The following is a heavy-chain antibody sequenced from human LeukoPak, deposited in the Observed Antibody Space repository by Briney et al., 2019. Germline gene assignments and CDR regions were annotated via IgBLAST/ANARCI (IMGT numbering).Heavy chain of an antibody. CDR3: ARVGSNYVTFDY. D-gene: IGHD4-11*01. V-gene: IGHV3-21*01. CDR1: GFTFSTYS. Sequence: GGSLRLSCAASGFTFSTYSMNWVRQSPGKGLEWVSFISSSNSYIYYADSVKGRFTISRDNAKNSLYLQMNSLRAEDTAVYYCARVGSNYVTFDYWGQGTLVTVSS. J-gene: IGHJ4*02. CDR2: ISSSNSYI.